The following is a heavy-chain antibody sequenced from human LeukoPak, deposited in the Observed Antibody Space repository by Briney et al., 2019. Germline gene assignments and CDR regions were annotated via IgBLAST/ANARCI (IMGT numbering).Heavy chain of an antibody. CDR3: ARGGPNWPSEPFDI. V-gene: IGHV3-33*01. CDR1: GFGFSAYG. J-gene: IGHJ3*02. CDR2: TWHDGTNK. Sequence: RSSNLCRAAPGFGFSAYGLDWVRQATGKGLEWVAVTWHDGTNKYYADSVKGRFTISRDNSKNTLYLQMDSLRAEDTAVYYCARGGPNWPSEPFDIWGQGTMVTVSS. D-gene: IGHD1-1*01.